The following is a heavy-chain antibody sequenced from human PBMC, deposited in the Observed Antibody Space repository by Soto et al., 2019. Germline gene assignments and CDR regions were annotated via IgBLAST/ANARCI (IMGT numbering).Heavy chain of an antibody. V-gene: IGHV3-23*01. CDR2: ITGSGKT. CDR1: GFAFSNFA. CDR3: AKVLRVTEWPNDGFDI. Sequence: EVQLLQSGGGLVQPGGSLRLSCAASGFAFSNFAMNWVRQTPTKGLEWVSGITGSGKTYYADSVKGRFTISRDNFKNTLNLQMDSLRAEDTALYYCAKVLRVTEWPNDGFDIWGQGTVVTVSS. J-gene: IGHJ3*02. D-gene: IGHD5-18*01.